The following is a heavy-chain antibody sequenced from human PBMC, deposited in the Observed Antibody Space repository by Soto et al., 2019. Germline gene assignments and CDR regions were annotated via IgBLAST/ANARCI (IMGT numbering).Heavy chain of an antibody. J-gene: IGHJ5*02. V-gene: IGHV4-61*01. CDR1: GGSVSSGSYY. CDR2: IYYSGST. CDR3: ARDLHSSCWHWFDP. Sequence: PSETLSLTCTVSGGSVSSGSYYWSWIRQPPGKGLEWIGYIYYSGSTNYNPSLKSRVTISVDTSKTQFSLKLSSVTAADTAVYYCARDLHSSCWHWFDPWGQGTLVTVSS. D-gene: IGHD6-13*01.